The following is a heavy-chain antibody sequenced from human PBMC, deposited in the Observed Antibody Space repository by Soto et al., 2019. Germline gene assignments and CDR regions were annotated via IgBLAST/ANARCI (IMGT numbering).Heavy chain of an antibody. Sequence: RLSCVASGFTFSSYWMHWVRQAPGKGLVWVSSINSDGSSTSYADSVKGRFTISRDNAKNTLYLQMNSLRAEDTAVYYCARARGYYGMDVWGQGTTVTVSS. J-gene: IGHJ6*02. CDR2: INSDGSST. V-gene: IGHV3-74*01. CDR1: GFTFSSYW. CDR3: ARARGYYGMDV.